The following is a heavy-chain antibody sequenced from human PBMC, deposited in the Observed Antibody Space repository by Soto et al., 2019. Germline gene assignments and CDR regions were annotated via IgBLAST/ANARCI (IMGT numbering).Heavy chain of an antibody. Sequence: GGSLRLSCAASGFTFSSYAMSWVRQAPGKGLEWVSAISGSGGSTYYADSVKGRFTISRDNSKNTLYLQMNSLRAEDTAVYYCAKDPHGDSLTPNRNYWGQGTLVTVSS. CDR1: GFTFSSYA. V-gene: IGHV3-23*01. CDR3: AKDPHGDSLTPNRNY. CDR2: ISGSGGST. D-gene: IGHD4-17*01. J-gene: IGHJ4*02.